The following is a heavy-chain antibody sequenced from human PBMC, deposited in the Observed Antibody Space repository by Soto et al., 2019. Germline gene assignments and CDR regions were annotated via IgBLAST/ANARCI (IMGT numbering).Heavy chain of an antibody. D-gene: IGHD2-2*01. CDR3: ARDCSSTSCYFRRPPQRYYYYYYGMDV. V-gene: IGHV1-69*01. Sequence: QVQLVQSGAEVKKPGSSVKVSCKASGGTFSSYAISWVRQAPGQGLEWMGGIIPIFGTANYAQKFQGRVTITADESTSTAYMELSSLRSEDTAVYYCARDCSSTSCYFRRPPQRYYYYYYGMDVWGQGTTVTVSS. CDR1: GGTFSSYA. J-gene: IGHJ6*02. CDR2: IIPIFGTA.